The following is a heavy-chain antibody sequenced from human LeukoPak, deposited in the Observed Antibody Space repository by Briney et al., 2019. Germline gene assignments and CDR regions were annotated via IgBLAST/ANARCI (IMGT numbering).Heavy chain of an antibody. V-gene: IGHV3-23*01. CDR2: TTGSGDGT. Sequence: AGGSLRLSCAASGFTFSNYAMVWVRQAPGKRLEWVSSTTGSGDGTYYADSVRGRFTISRDNSENTLYLQLDSLRAEDTAVYFCVKGFVHPTYYFDYWGQGTLVTVSS. D-gene: IGHD3-10*01. CDR3: VKGFVHPTYYFDY. CDR1: GFTFSNYA. J-gene: IGHJ4*02.